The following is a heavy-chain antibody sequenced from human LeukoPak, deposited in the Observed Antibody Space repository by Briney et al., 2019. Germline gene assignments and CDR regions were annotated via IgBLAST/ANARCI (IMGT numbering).Heavy chain of an antibody. Sequence: PGGSLRLSCAASGFTFSSYAMSWVRQAPGKGLEWVSAISGSGGSTYYADSVKGRFTISRDNSKNTLYLQMNSLRAEDTAVYYCAKEVGKPYYDFWSGYYRDDYWGQGTLVTVSS. CDR3: AKEVGKPYYDFWSGYYRDDY. CDR1: GFTFSSYA. CDR2: ISGSGGST. V-gene: IGHV3-23*01. J-gene: IGHJ4*02. D-gene: IGHD3-3*01.